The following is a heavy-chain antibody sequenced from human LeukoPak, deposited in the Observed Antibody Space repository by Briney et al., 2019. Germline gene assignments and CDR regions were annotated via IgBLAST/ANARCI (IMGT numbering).Heavy chain of an antibody. CDR2: IYSGGST. CDR3: ARDSYFYDRSGSSDYYYYGMDV. CDR1: GFTVSSNY. Sequence: GGSLRLSCAASGFTVSSNYMSWVRQAPGKGLEWVSVIYSGGSTYYADSVKGRFTISRDNSKNTLYLQMNSLRAEDTAVYYCARDSYFYDRSGSSDYYYYGMDVWGQGTTVTVSS. D-gene: IGHD3-22*01. J-gene: IGHJ6*02. V-gene: IGHV3-53*05.